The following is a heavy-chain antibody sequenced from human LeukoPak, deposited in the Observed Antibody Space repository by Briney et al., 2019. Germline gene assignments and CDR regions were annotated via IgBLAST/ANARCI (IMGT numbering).Heavy chain of an antibody. V-gene: IGHV7-4-1*02. D-gene: IGHD3-3*01. J-gene: IGHJ4*02. CDR2: INTNTGNP. CDR1: GYTFTSYA. CDR3: ARRAGEYYDFWSGYYYYFDY. Sequence: ASVKVSCKASGYTFTSYAMNWVRQAPGQGLEWMGWINTNTGNPTYAQGFTGRFVFSLDTSVSTAYLQISSLKAEDTAVYYCARRAGEYYDFWSGYYYYFDYWGQGTLVTVSS.